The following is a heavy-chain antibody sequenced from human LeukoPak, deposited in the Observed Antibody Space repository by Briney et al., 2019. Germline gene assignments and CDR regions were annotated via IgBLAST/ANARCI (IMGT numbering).Heavy chain of an antibody. Sequence: PGRSLRLSCAASGFTVSSYAMLWVRQAPGKGLEWVAVISYDGSNKYYADSVKGRFTISRDNSKNTLYLQMNSLRAEDTAVYYCAATDGYSGSGYGMDVWGQGTTVTVSS. CDR1: GFTVSSYA. D-gene: IGHD5-12*01. V-gene: IGHV3-30*04. CDR2: ISYDGSNK. CDR3: AATDGYSGSGYGMDV. J-gene: IGHJ6*02.